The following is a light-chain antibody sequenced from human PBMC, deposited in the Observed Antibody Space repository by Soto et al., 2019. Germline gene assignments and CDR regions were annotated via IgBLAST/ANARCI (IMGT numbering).Light chain of an antibody. Sequence: EIVMTQTPDTLSVSPGERDTLSCRASQGIKNYLAWFQQKPGQAPRLLIYRASTRATAIPARFSASGYGTEFTLSISSLQSEDFAVYYCQQYNDWPRTFGQGTNVETK. J-gene: IGKJ1*01. CDR2: RAS. CDR3: QQYNDWPRT. CDR1: QGIKNY. V-gene: IGKV3-15*01.